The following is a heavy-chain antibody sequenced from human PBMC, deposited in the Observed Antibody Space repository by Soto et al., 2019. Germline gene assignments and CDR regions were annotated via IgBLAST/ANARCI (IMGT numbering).Heavy chain of an antibody. Sequence: QVQLQESGPGLVKPSQTLSLTCTVSGGSISSGGYYWSWIRQHPGKGLGWIGYIYYSGSTYYNPSLRGRVTISVDTSKNQCSLKLSSVTAADTAVYYCARIGDGDYLYDYWGQGTLVTVSS. J-gene: IGHJ4*02. CDR2: IYYSGST. D-gene: IGHD4-17*01. CDR3: ARIGDGDYLYDY. CDR1: GGSISSGGYY. V-gene: IGHV4-31*03.